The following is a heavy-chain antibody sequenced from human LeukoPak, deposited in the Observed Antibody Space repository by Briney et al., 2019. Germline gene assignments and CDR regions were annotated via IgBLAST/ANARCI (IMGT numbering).Heavy chain of an antibody. Sequence: GASVKVSCKASGYTFTSYYMHWVRQAPGQGLEWMGRTNPNSGGTNYAQKFQGRVTMTRDTSISTAYMELSRLRSDDTAVYYCARTGKEGKYYYDSSGYYYVWGQGTLVTVSS. CDR3: ARTGKEGKYYYDSSGYYYV. CDR1: GYTFTSYY. J-gene: IGHJ4*02. V-gene: IGHV1-2*06. D-gene: IGHD3-22*01. CDR2: TNPNSGGT.